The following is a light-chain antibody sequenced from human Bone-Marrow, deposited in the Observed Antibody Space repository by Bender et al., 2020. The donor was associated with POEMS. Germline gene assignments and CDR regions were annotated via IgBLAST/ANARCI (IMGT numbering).Light chain of an antibody. V-gene: IGLV3-25*01. J-gene: IGLJ1*01. Sequence: PGQAPILVIYKDTERASEIPERFSGSRSGTEVTLTISGVQAEDEADYYCQSADSTGTYVFGTGTKVTVL. CDR2: KDT. CDR3: QSADSTGTYV.